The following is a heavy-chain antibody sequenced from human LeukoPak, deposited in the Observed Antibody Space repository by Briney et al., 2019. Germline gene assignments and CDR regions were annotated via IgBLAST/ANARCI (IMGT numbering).Heavy chain of an antibody. CDR1: GFTFSSYS. Sequence: GGSLRLSCAASGFTFSSYSMNWVRQAPGKGLEWVSYISSSSSTIYYADSVKGRFTISRDNAKNSLYLQMNSLRAEDTAVYYCAREPAAIRLYYMDVWGKGPRSPSP. J-gene: IGHJ6*03. CDR2: ISSSSSTI. D-gene: IGHD2-2*02. V-gene: IGHV3-48*04. CDR3: AREPAAIRLYYMDV.